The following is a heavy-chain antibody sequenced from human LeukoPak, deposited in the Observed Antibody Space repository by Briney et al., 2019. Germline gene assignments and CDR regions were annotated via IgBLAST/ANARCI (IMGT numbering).Heavy chain of an antibody. J-gene: IGHJ5*02. CDR1: GGTFSSYA. Sequence: SVKVSCKASGGTFSSYAISWVRQAPGQGLEWMGRIIPILGIANYAQKFQGRVTITADKSTSTAYMELSSLRSEDTAVYYCARGYCSGGSCYSPSNNWFDPWGQGTLSPSPQ. CDR2: IIPILGIA. CDR3: ARGYCSGGSCYSPSNNWFDP. V-gene: IGHV1-69*04. D-gene: IGHD2-15*01.